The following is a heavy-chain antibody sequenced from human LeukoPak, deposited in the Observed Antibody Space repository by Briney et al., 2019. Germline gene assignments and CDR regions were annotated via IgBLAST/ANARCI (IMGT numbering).Heavy chain of an antibody. CDR3: ARVIGGRKRGQGPIDGFDI. J-gene: IGHJ3*02. V-gene: IGHV1-2*02. CDR2: MNPKNGGT. CDR1: GYTFIGYH. Sequence: ASVKVSCKASGYTFIGYHIHWVRQAPGQGLQWMGWMNPKNGGTKYAAKFQGRVTMTRDTSISTAYMGLSSLRSDDTAVYYCARVIGGRKRGQGPIDGFDIWGPGTTVTVSS.